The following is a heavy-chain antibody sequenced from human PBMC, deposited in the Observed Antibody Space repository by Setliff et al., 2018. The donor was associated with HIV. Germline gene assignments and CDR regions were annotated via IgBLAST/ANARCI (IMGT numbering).Heavy chain of an antibody. V-gene: IGHV4-4*02. Sequence: SETLSLPCAVSSGSISSSNWWSWVRQPPGKELEWIGEIYHSGSTNYNPSLKSRVTISLDRFKNQFSLKLTTVTAADTAVYYCASRVPAARHFDYWGQGTLVTVSS. D-gene: IGHD2-2*01. CDR1: SGSISSSNW. CDR3: ASRVPAARHFDY. CDR2: IYHSGST. J-gene: IGHJ4*02.